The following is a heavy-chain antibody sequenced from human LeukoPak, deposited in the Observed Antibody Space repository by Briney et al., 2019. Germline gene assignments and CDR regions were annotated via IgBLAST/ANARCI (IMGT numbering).Heavy chain of an antibody. CDR3: ARGSSWYFDWLFFFDY. J-gene: IGHJ4*02. D-gene: IGHD3-9*01. CDR2: ISAYNGNT. CDR1: GYTFTSYG. Sequence: ASVKVSCKASGYTFTSYGISWVRQAPGQGLEWMGWISAYNGNTNYAQKLQGRVTMTTDTSTSTAYMEMRSLSSDDTAVCYCARGSSWYFDWLFFFDYWGQGTLVTVSS. V-gene: IGHV1-18*01.